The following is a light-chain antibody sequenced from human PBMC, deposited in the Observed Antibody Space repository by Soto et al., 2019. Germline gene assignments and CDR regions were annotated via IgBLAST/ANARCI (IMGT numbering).Light chain of an antibody. CDR3: QQYDNLLFT. V-gene: IGKV1-33*01. CDR2: DAS. Sequence: DIPMTQSPASLSASVGDRVTITCQASHDISNYLNWYQQKPGEAPKLLIYDASNLETGVPSRFSGSGSGTDFTFTISSLQPEDFATYYCQQYDNLLFTFGPGTKVDVK. CDR1: HDISNY. J-gene: IGKJ3*01.